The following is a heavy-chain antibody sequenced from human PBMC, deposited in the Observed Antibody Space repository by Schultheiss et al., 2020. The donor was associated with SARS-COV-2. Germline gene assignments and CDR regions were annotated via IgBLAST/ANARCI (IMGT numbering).Heavy chain of an antibody. V-gene: IGHV3-23*01. Sequence: GGSLRLSCAASGFTFSSYEMNWVRQAPGKGLEWVSAISGRGYSTYYADSVKGRFTISRDNSKNSLYLQMNSLRAEDTAVYYCAKDRNYYDSSGYWGGAFDIWGQGTMVTVSS. CDR1: GFTFSSYE. J-gene: IGHJ3*02. D-gene: IGHD3-22*01. CDR2: ISGRGYST. CDR3: AKDRNYYDSSGYWGGAFDI.